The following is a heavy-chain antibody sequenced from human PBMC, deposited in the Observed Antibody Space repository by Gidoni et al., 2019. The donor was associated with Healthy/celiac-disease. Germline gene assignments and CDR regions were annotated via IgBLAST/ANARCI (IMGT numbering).Heavy chain of an antibody. CDR1: GGSIRSYY. Sequence: QVQLQESGPGLVKPSETLSLTCTVSGGSIRSYYWSWSRKPPGKGLEWIGYIDYSGGTNYNPSLKSRVTISVDTSKNQFSLKLSSVTAADTAVYYCARADLVLRYFDRYHGGAFDIWGQGTMVTVSS. CDR2: IDYSGGT. J-gene: IGHJ3*02. CDR3: ARADLVLRYFDRYHGGAFDI. D-gene: IGHD3-9*01. V-gene: IGHV4-59*01.